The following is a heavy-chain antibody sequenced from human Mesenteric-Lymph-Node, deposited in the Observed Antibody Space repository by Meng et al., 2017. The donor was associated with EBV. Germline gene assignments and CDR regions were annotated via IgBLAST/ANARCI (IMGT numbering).Heavy chain of an antibody. V-gene: IGHV4-30-4*01. CDR2: IYYSGST. Sequence: QQPGPRLVQPSHTLALTCAVSGGAISSGAYYWTWIRQPPGKGLESIGYIYYSGSTYYNPSLQSRVTMSVDTSKNQFSLKLSSVTAADTAVYYCARGYSYDSFGLDYWGQGALVTVSS. CDR3: ARGYSYDSFGLDY. D-gene: IGHD5-18*01. J-gene: IGHJ4*02. CDR1: GGAISSGAYY.